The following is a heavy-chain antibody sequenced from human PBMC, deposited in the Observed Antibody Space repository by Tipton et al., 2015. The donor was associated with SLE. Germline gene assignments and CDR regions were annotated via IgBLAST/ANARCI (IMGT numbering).Heavy chain of an antibody. Sequence: LRLSCTVSDGSIRSTNYYWGWIRQPPGKGLEWIGSIFYTGSTYYNPSLKSRVSFSIDTSKHQFSLKLNSVTAADTAVYYCTRAKWEPDFWGQGTLVTVSS. J-gene: IGHJ4*02. CDR3: TRAKWEPDF. D-gene: IGHD1-26*01. CDR2: IFYTGST. V-gene: IGHV4-39*07. CDR1: DGSIRSTNYY.